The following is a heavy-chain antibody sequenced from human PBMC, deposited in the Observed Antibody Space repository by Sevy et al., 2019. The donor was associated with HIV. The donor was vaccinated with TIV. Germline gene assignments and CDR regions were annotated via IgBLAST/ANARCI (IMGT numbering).Heavy chain of an antibody. CDR1: GFTFDDYA. Sequence: GGYLRLSCTTSGFTFDDYAMSCFRQAPGKGLEWVAFIARNSYEAYGGTTDYAASVKGRFIISRDDSKSVAYLQMNSLKTEVTAVYYCTRGLATTDTPEYYFDYWGQGTLVTVSS. J-gene: IGHJ4*02. CDR3: TRGLATTDTPEYYFDY. V-gene: IGHV3-49*03. D-gene: IGHD5-12*01. CDR2: IARNSYEAYGGTT.